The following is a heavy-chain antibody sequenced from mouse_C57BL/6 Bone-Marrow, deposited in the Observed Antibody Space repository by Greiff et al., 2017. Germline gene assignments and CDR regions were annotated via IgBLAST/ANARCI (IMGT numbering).Heavy chain of an antibody. CDR2: IDPSDSYT. D-gene: IGHD2-5*01. CDR1: SYTFTSYW. Sequence: QVQLQQPGAELVMPGASVKLSCKASSYTFTSYWMHWVKQRPGQGLEWIGEIDPSDSYTNYNQKFKGKSTLTVDKSSSTAYMQLSSLTSEDSAVYYCARGAYYSNYRFAYWGQGTLVTVSA. V-gene: IGHV1-69*01. CDR3: ARGAYYSNYRFAY. J-gene: IGHJ3*01.